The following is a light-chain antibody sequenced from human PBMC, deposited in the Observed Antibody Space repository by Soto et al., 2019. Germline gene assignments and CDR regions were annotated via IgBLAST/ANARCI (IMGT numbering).Light chain of an antibody. V-gene: IGKV4-1*01. Sequence: DIVMTQSPDSLAVSLGERATINCKSSQSVLYSSNNKNYLAWYQQKPGQPPKVLIYWASTRESGVPDRFSGRGSGKDLSITISSLQAEDVAVYFCQKYYITPLTFGGGTKVEIK. CDR2: WAS. CDR3: QKYYITPLT. J-gene: IGKJ4*01. CDR1: QSVLYSSNNKNY.